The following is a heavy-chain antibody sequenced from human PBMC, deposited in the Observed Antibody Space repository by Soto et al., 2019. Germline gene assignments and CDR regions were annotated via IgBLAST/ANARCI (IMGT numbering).Heavy chain of an antibody. CDR2: IYYSGST. J-gene: IGHJ6*02. D-gene: IGHD3-10*01. CDR1: GGSISSSSYY. V-gene: IGHV4-39*01. CDR3: ASLVRGSAGDDHYYGLDV. Sequence: SETLSLTCTVSGGSISSSSYYWGWIRQPPGKGLEWIGSIYYSGSTYYNPSLKSRVTISVDTSKNQFSLKLSSVTAADTAVYYCASLVRGSAGDDHYYGLDVWGQGTTVTVSS.